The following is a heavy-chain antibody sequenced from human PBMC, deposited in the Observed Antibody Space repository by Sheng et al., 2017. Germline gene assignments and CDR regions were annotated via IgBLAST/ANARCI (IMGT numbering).Heavy chain of an antibody. CDR2: INHSGST. CDR1: GGSFSGYY. Sequence: QVQLQQWGAGLLKPSETLSLTCAVYGGSFSGYYWSWIRQPPGKGLEWIGEINHSGSTNYNPSLKSRVTISVDTSKNQFSPKLSSVTAADTAVYYCASTVVPAAGYWFDPWGQGTLVTVSS. D-gene: IGHD2-2*01. CDR3: ASTVVPAAGYWFDP. J-gene: IGHJ5*02. V-gene: IGHV4-34*01.